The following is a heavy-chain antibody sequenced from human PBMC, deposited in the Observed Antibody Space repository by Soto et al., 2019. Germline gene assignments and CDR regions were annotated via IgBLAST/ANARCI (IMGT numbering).Heavy chain of an antibody. Sequence: SETLSLTCTVSGGSISSHYWSWIRQPPGKGLEWIGEINHSGSTNYNPSLKSRVTISVDTSKNQFSLKLSSVTAADTAVYYCARDPGAAAGRRHYYYYGMDVWGQGTTVTVSS. J-gene: IGHJ6*02. V-gene: IGHV4-34*01. CDR3: ARDPGAAAGRRHYYYYGMDV. CDR1: GGSISSHY. D-gene: IGHD6-13*01. CDR2: INHSGST.